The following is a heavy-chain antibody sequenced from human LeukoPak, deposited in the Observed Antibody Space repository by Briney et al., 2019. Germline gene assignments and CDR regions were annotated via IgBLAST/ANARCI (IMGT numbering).Heavy chain of an antibody. Sequence: GGSLRLSCAASGFTVSSNYMSWVRQAPGKGLEWVSVIYSGGSTYYADSVKGRFTISRDNSKNTLYLQMNSLRAEDTAVYYCAKAGGAVAGMKDWFDPWGQGTLVTVSS. CDR1: GFTVSSNY. V-gene: IGHV3-66*01. J-gene: IGHJ5*02. CDR2: IYSGGST. CDR3: AKAGGAVAGMKDWFDP. D-gene: IGHD6-19*01.